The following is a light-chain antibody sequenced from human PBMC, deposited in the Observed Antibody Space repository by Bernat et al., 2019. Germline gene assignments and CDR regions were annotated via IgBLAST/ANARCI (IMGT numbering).Light chain of an antibody. CDR1: QGISNY. CDR3: QKYNSALGFT. J-gene: IGKJ3*01. V-gene: IGKV1-27*01. Sequence: DIQMTQSPSSLSASVGDRVTITCRASQGISNYLAWYQQKPGKVPKLPIYAASTLQSGVPSRFSGSGSGTDFTLTISSLQPEDVATYYCQKYNSALGFTFGPGTKVDIK. CDR2: AAS.